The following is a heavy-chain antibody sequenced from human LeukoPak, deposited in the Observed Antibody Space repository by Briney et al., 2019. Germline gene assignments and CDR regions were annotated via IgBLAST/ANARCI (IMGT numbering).Heavy chain of an antibody. D-gene: IGHD1-14*01. J-gene: IGHJ4*02. CDR2: INPNSGGT. Sequence: ASVKVSCKASGYTFTTYYMHWVRQAPGQGLEWMGWINPNSGGTNYAQKFQGRVTMTRDTSISTAYMELSRLRSDDTAVYYCARGTGVPEPYYFDYWGQGILATVSS. CDR1: GYTFTTYY. V-gene: IGHV1-2*02. CDR3: ARGTGVPEPYYFDY.